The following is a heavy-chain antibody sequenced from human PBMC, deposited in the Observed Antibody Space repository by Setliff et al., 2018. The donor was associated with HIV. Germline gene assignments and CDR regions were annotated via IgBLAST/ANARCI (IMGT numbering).Heavy chain of an antibody. Sequence: PSETLSLTCAVYGGSFSGYYCWSWIRQSPGERLEWIGDINHSGSAEYSPSFRSRVTISVDTSKNQFSLKLNSVTAADTAVYYCATFDYYDSSGFYYGGGHWGQGTLVTVSS. CDR1: GGSFSGYY. V-gene: IGHV4-34*01. D-gene: IGHD3-22*01. J-gene: IGHJ4*02. CDR2: INHSGSA. CDR3: ATFDYYDSSGFYYGGGH.